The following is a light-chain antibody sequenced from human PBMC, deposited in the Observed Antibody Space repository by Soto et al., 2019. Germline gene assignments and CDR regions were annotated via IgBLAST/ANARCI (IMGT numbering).Light chain of an antibody. CDR1: QTVSNSF. V-gene: IGKV3-20*01. CDR2: ATF. Sequence: IVSTQSKGTLSLSPGETATLSCRSSQTVSNSFLGWYQQRPGQAPRLLMIATFKTAPGIPDRFSGSGSGTDFALTISRLESEDFAVYYCQQYGTFPWTFGQGTKVDIK. J-gene: IGKJ1*01. CDR3: QQYGTFPWT.